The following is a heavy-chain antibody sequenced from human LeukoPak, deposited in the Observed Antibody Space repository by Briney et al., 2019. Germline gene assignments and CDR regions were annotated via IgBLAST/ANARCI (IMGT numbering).Heavy chain of an antibody. CDR3: ARLGFSISGSYLAPSDY. J-gene: IGHJ4*02. Sequence: PSETLSLTCTVSGGSISSYYWSWVRQPPGKGLERIGYIYFSGGTNYNPSLNSRFTISVDTSKNQFSLKLSSVTAADTAVYYCARLGFSISGSYLAPSDYWGQGTLVTVSS. V-gene: IGHV4-59*08. D-gene: IGHD1-26*01. CDR2: IYFSGGT. CDR1: GGSISSYY.